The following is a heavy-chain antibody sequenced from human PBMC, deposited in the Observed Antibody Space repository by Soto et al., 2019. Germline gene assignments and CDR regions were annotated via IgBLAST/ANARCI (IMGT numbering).Heavy chain of an antibody. CDR3: VRDSPIGSTYSGYDGIDY. CDR1: GGTFSNSA. J-gene: IGHJ4*02. D-gene: IGHD5-12*01. CDR2: IMPIFRTP. V-gene: IGHV1-69*06. Sequence: SVKVSCKTSGGTFSNSAISWVRQAPGQGLEWMGGIMPIFRTPDYAQKFQGRVTITADKSTSTAYMELNSLRSEDTAVYYCVRDSPIGSTYSGYDGIDYSGQGTLVTVSS.